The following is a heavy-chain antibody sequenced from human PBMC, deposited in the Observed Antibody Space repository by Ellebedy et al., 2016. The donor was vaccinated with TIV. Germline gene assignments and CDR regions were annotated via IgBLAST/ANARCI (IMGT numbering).Heavy chain of an antibody. CDR1: RDTFSSSA. CDR2: ILPFLSTA. CDR3: ARADEQPYNA. V-gene: IGHV1-69*13. Sequence: AASVKVSCKDSRDTFSSSAISWVRQAPGQGLEWMGGILPFLSTANYPQNFQGRITITADESTTTAYMELSGLKSDDTAIYYCARADEQPYNAWGQGTPLIVSS. D-gene: IGHD1-14*01. J-gene: IGHJ5*02.